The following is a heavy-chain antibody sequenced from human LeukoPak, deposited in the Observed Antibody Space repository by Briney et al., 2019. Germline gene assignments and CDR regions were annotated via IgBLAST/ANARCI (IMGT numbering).Heavy chain of an antibody. V-gene: IGHV3-30-3*01. J-gene: IGHJ4*02. CDR3: ARDPDSYDSSGYHFDY. CDR1: GFTFSSYA. Sequence: PGGSLRLSCAASGFTFSSYAMHWVRQAPGKGLEWEAVISYDGSNKYYADSVKGRFTISRDNSKNTLYLQMNSLRAEDTAVYYCARDPDSYDSSGYHFDYWGQGTLVTVSS. CDR2: ISYDGSNK. D-gene: IGHD3-22*01.